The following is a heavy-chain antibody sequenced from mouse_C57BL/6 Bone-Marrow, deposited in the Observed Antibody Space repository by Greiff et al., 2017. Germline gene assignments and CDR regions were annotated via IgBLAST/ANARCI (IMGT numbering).Heavy chain of an antibody. CDR3: TTPYGSRTGAMDD. CDR1: GYTFTDYE. Sequence: VQRVESGAELVRPGASVTLSCKASGYTFTDYEMHWVKQTPVHGLEWIGAIDPETGGTAYNQKFKGKAILTADKSSSTAYMELRSLPTEDSAVYYCTTPYGSRTGAMDDWGQGASVTVSS. CDR2: IDPETGGT. J-gene: IGHJ4*01. V-gene: IGHV1-15*01. D-gene: IGHD1-1*01.